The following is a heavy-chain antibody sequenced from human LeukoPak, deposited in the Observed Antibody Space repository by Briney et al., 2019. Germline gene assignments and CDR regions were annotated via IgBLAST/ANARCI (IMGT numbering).Heavy chain of an antibody. CDR1: GGSISSSSYY. D-gene: IGHD3-22*01. V-gene: IGHV4-39*01. CDR3: ARRGYDSSGYYYAY. J-gene: IGHJ4*02. CDR2: IYYSRST. Sequence: SETLSLTCIVCGGSISSSSYYWGWIRQPPGEGLEWIGSIYYSRSTYYNPPLKSRVTISEDTSKNQFSLKLSAGTAADTAVYYCARRGYDSSGYYYAYWGQGTLVTVSS.